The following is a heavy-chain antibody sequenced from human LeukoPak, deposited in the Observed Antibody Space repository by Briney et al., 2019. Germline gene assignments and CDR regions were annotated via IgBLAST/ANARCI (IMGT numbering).Heavy chain of an antibody. D-gene: IGHD3-10*01. J-gene: IGHJ4*02. CDR2: ITGGGNTI. CDR3: ARANYGFDY. Sequence: TGGSLRLSCAASGFTFSDYYMSWIRQAPGKGLEWISYITGGGNTIEYGDSVKGRFTISRDNAKNSLFLQMNSLRTEDTAVYYCARANYGFDYWGQGTLVAVSS. V-gene: IGHV3-11*04. CDR1: GFTFSDYY.